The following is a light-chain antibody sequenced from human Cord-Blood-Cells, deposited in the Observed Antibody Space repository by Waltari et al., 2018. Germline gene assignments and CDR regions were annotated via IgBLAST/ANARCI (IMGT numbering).Light chain of an antibody. J-gene: IGKJ3*01. CDR1: QSISSY. CDR2: ASS. Sequence: DIQMTQSTSSLSASVGDRDTITCRASQSISSYLNWYQQKPGKAPKLLIYASSSLQSGVPSMFSGSGSGTDFTLTISSLQPEYFATYYCQQSYSTPFTFGPGTKVDIK. CDR3: QQSYSTPFT. V-gene: IGKV1-39*01.